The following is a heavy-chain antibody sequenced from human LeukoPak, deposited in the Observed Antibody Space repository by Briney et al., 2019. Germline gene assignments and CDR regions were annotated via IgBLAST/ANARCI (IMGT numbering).Heavy chain of an antibody. V-gene: IGHV4-4*07. J-gene: IGHJ4*02. CDR2: IYTSGST. Sequence: SETLSLTCIVSGGSISSYYWSWIRQPAGKGLEWIGRIYTSGSTNYNPSLKSRVTMSVDTSKNQFSLKLSSVTAADTAVYYCAGTYYYDSSGYTFDYWGQGTLVTVSS. CDR3: AGTYYYDSSGYTFDY. D-gene: IGHD3-22*01. CDR1: GGSISSYY.